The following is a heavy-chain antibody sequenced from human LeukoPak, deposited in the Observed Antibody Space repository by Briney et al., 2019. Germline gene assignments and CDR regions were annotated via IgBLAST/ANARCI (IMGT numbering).Heavy chain of an antibody. CDR3: AREVWGPEY. J-gene: IGHJ4*02. V-gene: IGHV3-66*01. CDR2: IYSGSST. D-gene: IGHD1-14*01. Sequence: GGSLRLSCAASGFTVSSNYMSWVRRAPGKGLEWVSVIYSGSSTYYADSVKGRFTISRDNSKNTLYLQMSSLRAEDTAVYYCAREVWGPEYWGQGTLVTVSS. CDR1: GFTVSSNY.